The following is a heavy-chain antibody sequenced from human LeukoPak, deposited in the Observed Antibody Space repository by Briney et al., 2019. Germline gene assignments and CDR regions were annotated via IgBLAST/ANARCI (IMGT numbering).Heavy chain of an antibody. J-gene: IGHJ3*02. CDR3: ARNTQMATISADAFDI. CDR1: GYSISSGYY. V-gene: IGHV4-38-2*02. CDR2: INHSGSP. D-gene: IGHD5-24*01. Sequence: SETLSLTCSVSGYSISSGYYWGWIRQPPGKGLEGIGTINHSGSPYYNPSPKTRVTKSVDTAKNQSSLKLISVTAADTAVYYCARNTQMATISADAFDIWGQGTMVTVSS.